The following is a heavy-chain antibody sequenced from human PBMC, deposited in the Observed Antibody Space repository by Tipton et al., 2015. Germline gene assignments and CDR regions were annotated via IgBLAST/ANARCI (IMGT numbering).Heavy chain of an antibody. CDR3: ARVSRYCSDTSCSDFDF. J-gene: IGHJ4*02. CDR1: GFTFSDYY. V-gene: IGHV3-11*01. D-gene: IGHD2-15*01. Sequence: PLRLSCAASGFTFSDYYMSWVRQPPGKGLEWVSYISRGGKTIYYADSMKGRFTISRDNAENSLYLQMNSLRAEDTAIYYCARVSRYCSDTSCSDFDFWGQGTLVTVSS. CDR2: ISRGGKTI.